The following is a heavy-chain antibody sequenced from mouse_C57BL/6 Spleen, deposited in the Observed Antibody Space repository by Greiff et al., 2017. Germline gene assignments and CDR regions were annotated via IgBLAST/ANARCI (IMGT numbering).Heavy chain of an antibody. D-gene: IGHD4-1*01. CDR2: FYPGSGSI. CDR3: ARLRTGTGGYYFDY. CDR1: GYTFTEYT. V-gene: IGHV1-62-2*01. Sequence: VQRVESGAELVKPGASVKLSCKASGYTFTEYTIHWVKQRSGQGLEWIGWFYPGSGSIKYNEKFKDKATLTADKSSSTGYMELSRLTSEDSAVYFCARLRTGTGGYYFDYWGQGTTLTVSS. J-gene: IGHJ2*01.